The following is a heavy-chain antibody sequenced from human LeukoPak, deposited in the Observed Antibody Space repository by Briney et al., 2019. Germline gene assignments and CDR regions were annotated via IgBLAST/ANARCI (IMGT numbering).Heavy chain of an antibody. V-gene: IGHV3-53*01. Sequence: GGSLRLSCAVSGLTVNSNYMSWVRQAQGRGLEWVSVIYSGGNTYYADSVKGRFTISRDNSKNMLYLQMNSLRAEDTAVYYCARGRDMVQGVIMACWGQGTLVTVSS. D-gene: IGHD3-10*01. J-gene: IGHJ4*02. CDR1: GLTVNSNY. CDR2: IYSGGNT. CDR3: ARGRDMVQGVIMAC.